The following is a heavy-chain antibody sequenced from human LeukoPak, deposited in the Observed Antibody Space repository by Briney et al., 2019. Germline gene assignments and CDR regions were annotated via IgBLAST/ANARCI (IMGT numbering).Heavy chain of an antibody. CDR1: GYTFTSYD. CDR3: ARDNSVGDNAWWFDP. V-gene: IGHV1-46*01. Sequence: ASVKVSCKASGYTFTSYDINWVRQAPGQGLEWMGLIDPTGGSTGYAQKFQGRVTMTRDMSTSTDYMELSSLRSEDTAIYYCARDNSVGDNAWWFDPWGQGTLVTVSS. J-gene: IGHJ5*02. CDR2: IDPTGGST. D-gene: IGHD1-26*01.